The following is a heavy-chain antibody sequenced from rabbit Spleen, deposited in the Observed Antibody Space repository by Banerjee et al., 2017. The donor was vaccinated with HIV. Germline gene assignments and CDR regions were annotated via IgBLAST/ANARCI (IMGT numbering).Heavy chain of an antibody. Sequence: QSLEESGGDLVKPGASLTLTCTASGFSFSSSYYMNWVRQAPGKGLEWIGYIDPVFGITYYANWVNGRFSISRENAQNTVFLQMTSLTAADTATYFCARDAGTSFSTYGMDLWGPGTLVTVS. CDR2: IDPVFGIT. CDR1: GFSFSSSYY. D-gene: IGHD8-1*01. V-gene: IGHV1S40*01. J-gene: IGHJ6*01. CDR3: ARDAGTSFSTYGMDL.